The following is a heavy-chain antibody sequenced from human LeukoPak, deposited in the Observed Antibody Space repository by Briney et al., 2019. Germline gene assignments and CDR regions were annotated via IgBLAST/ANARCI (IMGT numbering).Heavy chain of an antibody. CDR1: GFTFSSYA. CDR3: ARDSDRAFDI. Sequence: PGGSLRLSCAASGFTFSSYAMSWVRQAPGKGLEWVANIKQDGSEKYYVDSVKGRFTISRDNAKNSLYLQMNSLRAEDTAVYYCARDSDRAFDIWGQGTMVTVSS. J-gene: IGHJ3*02. V-gene: IGHV3-7*01. CDR2: IKQDGSEK. D-gene: IGHD1-14*01.